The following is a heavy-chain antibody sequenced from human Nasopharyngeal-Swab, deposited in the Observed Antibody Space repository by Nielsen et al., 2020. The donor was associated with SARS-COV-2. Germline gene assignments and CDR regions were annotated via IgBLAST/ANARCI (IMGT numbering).Heavy chain of an antibody. J-gene: IGHJ6*02. Sequence: SVKVSCKASGGTFSSYAISWVLQAPGQGLEWMGGIIPIFGTANYAQKFQGRVTITADESTSTAYMELSSLRSEDTAVYYCARESYCSGGSCHFRYYYYGMDVWGQGTTVTVSS. CDR2: IIPIFGTA. V-gene: IGHV1-69*13. CDR1: GGTFSSYA. CDR3: ARESYCSGGSCHFRYYYYGMDV. D-gene: IGHD2-15*01.